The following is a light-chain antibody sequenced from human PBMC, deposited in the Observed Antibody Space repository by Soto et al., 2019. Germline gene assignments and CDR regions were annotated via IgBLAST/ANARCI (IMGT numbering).Light chain of an antibody. CDR3: AAWDDSLRVV. CDR2: SNN. V-gene: IGLV1-44*01. Sequence: QSVLTQPPSASGTPGQRVTISCSGSNSNIGSNTVNWYQQLPGTAPKLLIYSNNQRPSGVPDRFSGSKSGTSASLAISGLQSDEEADYYCAAWDDSLRVVFGGGTKLTVL. J-gene: IGLJ2*01. CDR1: NSNIGSNT.